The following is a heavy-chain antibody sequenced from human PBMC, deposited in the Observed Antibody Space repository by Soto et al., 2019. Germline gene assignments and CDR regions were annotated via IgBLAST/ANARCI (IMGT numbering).Heavy chain of an antibody. CDR2: LSGSGVNT. D-gene: IGHD1-26*01. Sequence: GSLRLSCAASGFSFSSHAMTWVRQAPGKGLEWVSSLSGSGVNTYYADSMKGRFTISRDNSKNTLYLQMNNLRDDDTAVYYCARDLRGSPDYWGQGTLVTVSS. V-gene: IGHV3-23*01. CDR1: GFSFSSHA. J-gene: IGHJ4*02. CDR3: ARDLRGSPDY.